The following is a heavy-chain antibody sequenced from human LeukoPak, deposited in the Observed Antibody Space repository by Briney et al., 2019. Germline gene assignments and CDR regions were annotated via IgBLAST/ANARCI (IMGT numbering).Heavy chain of an antibody. D-gene: IGHD6-19*01. CDR2: IYTSGST. V-gene: IGHV4-61*02. CDR3: ARGRPYSSGWNPNFDY. Sequence: SETLSLTCTVSGGSISSGSYYWSWIRQPAGKGLEWIGRIYTSGSTNYNPSLKSRVTISVDTSKNQFSLKLSSVTAADTAVYYCARGRPYSSGWNPNFDYWGQGTLVTVSS. J-gene: IGHJ4*02. CDR1: GGSISSGSYY.